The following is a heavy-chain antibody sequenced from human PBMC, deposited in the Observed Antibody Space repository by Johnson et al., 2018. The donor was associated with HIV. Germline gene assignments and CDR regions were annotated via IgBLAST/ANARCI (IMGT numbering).Heavy chain of an antibody. J-gene: IGHJ3*02. CDR1: GFTFSNAW. Sequence: VQLVESGGGLVKPGGSLRLSCAASGFTFSNAWMSWVRQAPGKGLEWVGRIKSKTDGGTTDYAAPVKGRFTISRHDSKNTLYLQMKSLGAEDTAVYSCARGGLWFRATHDTFDIWGQGSMVTVSS. CDR3: ARGGLWFRATHDTFDI. D-gene: IGHD3-10*01. CDR2: IKSKTDGGTT. V-gene: IGHV3-15*01.